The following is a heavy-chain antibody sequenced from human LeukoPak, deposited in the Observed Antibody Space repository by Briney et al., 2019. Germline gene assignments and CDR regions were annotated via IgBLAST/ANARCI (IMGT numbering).Heavy chain of an antibody. J-gene: IGHJ4*02. Sequence: AAVKVSCKASGYTFTDYGISWVRQAPGQGLGWMGWISAYNGDTYYTQKLQGRVTMTTDTSTSTAYMELRSLRSDDTALYYCARDFYLYTGYGRSFDYWGQGTLVTVSS. CDR3: ARDFYLYTGYGRSFDY. CDR2: ISAYNGDT. V-gene: IGHV1-18*01. D-gene: IGHD5-12*01. CDR1: GYTFTDYG.